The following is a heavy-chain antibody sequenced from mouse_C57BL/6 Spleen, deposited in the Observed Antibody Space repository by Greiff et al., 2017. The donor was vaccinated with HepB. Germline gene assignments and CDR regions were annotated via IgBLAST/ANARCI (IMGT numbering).Heavy chain of an antibody. CDR1: GFSLTSYA. V-gene: IGHV2-9-1*01. Sequence: VQLVESGPGLVAPSQSLSITCTVSGFSLTSYAISWVRQPPGKGLEWLGVIWTGGGTNYNSALKSRLSISKDNSKSQVFLKMNSLQTDDTARYYCARTITTVVAHWHFDVWGTGTTVTVSS. CDR2: IWTGGGT. CDR3: ARTITTVVAHWHFDV. J-gene: IGHJ1*03. D-gene: IGHD1-1*01.